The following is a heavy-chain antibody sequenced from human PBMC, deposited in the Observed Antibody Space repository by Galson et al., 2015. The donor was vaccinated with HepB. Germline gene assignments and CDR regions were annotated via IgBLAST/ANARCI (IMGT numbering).Heavy chain of an antibody. CDR3: ARGASGYCSSTSCYKPYYYYYMDV. CDR1: GYTFTSYG. J-gene: IGHJ6*03. V-gene: IGHV1-18*04. Sequence: SVKVSCKASGYTFTSYGISWVRQAPGQGLEWMGWISAYNGNTNYAQKFQGRVTITADESTSTAYMELSSLRSEDTAVYYCARGASGYCSSTSCYKPYYYYYMDVWGKGTAVTVSS. D-gene: IGHD2-2*02. CDR2: ISAYNGNT.